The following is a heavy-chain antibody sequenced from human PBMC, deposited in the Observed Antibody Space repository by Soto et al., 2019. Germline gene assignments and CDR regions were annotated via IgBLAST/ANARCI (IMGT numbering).Heavy chain of an antibody. CDR3: ARDRLRPILGSSRDSSSWALDY. CDR2: IYYSGST. Sequence: TLSLTCTVSGGSISSGGYYWSWIRQHPGKGLEWIGYIYYSGSTYYNPSLKSRVTISVDTSKNQFSLKLSSVTAADTAVYYCARDRLRPILGSSRDSSSWALDYWGQGTLVTVSS. CDR1: GGSISSGGYY. V-gene: IGHV4-31*02. D-gene: IGHD6-13*01. J-gene: IGHJ4*02.